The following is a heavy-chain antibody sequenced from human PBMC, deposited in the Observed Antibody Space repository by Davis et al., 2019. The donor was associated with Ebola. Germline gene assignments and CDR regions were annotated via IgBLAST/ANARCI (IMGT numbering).Heavy chain of an antibody. Sequence: AASVKVSCKASGYTFTSYDINWVRQATGQGFEWMGWINPNSGGTNYAQKFQGRVTMTRDTSINTAYMELSRLRSDDTAVYYCARERGIVQTCGMDVWGQGTTVTVSS. D-gene: IGHD2-8*01. CDR2: INPNSGGT. V-gene: IGHV1-2*02. J-gene: IGHJ6*02. CDR1: GYTFTSYD. CDR3: ARERGIVQTCGMDV.